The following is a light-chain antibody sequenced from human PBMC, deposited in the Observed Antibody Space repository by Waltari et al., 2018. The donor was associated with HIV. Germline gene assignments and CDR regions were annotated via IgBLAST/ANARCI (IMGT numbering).Light chain of an antibody. V-gene: IGLV2-11*01. CDR3: CSYAGSYTYAV. J-gene: IGLJ7*01. CDR1: SSDVGGYNY. Sequence: QSALTQPRSVSGSPGQSVTISCTGTSSDVGGYNYVFWYQQHPGKAPKLMIYDVSKRPSGVPDRFSGSKSGNTASLTISGLQAEDEADYYCCSYAGSYTYAVFGGGTQLTVL. CDR2: DVS.